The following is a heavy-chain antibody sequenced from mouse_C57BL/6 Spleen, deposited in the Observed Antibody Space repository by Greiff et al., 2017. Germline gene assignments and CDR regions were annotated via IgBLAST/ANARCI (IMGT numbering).Heavy chain of an antibody. J-gene: IGHJ2*01. CDR1: GYTFTDYY. V-gene: IGHV1-26*01. CDR2: INPNNGGT. D-gene: IGHD4-1*01. CDR3: ERKLGTCYFDY. Sequence: EVQLQQSGPELVKPGASVKISCKVSGYTFTDYYMNWVKQSHGKSLEWIGDINPNNGGTSYNQKFKGKATLTVDKSSSTAYMELRSLTSEDSAVYYCERKLGTCYFDYWGQGTTLTVSS.